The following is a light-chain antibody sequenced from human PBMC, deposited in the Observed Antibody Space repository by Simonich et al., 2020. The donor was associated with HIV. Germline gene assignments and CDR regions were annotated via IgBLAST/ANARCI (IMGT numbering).Light chain of an antibody. J-gene: IGKJ1*01. CDR2: WAS. Sequence: DIVMTQSPDSLAVSLGERATINCKSSQSVLYSSNNKNYLTWYQQKPGQPPKLLIYWASTRESGVPGRFSGNGSGTDFTLTISSLQAEDVAVYYCQQYYSTPWTFGQGTKVEIK. CDR3: QQYYSTPWT. V-gene: IGKV4-1*01. CDR1: QSVLYSSNNKNY.